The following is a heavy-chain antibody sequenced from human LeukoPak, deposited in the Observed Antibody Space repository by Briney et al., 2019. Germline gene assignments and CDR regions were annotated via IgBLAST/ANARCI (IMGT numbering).Heavy chain of an antibody. CDR2: IYYSGST. CDR1: GGSISSYY. D-gene: IGHD3-22*01. CDR3: ARHGEGTYYDSSGYYSNEYYFDY. J-gene: IGHJ4*02. V-gene: IGHV4-59*08. Sequence: SETLSLTCTVSGGSISSYYWSWIRQPPGKGLEWIGYIYYSGSTNYNPSLKSRVTISVDTSKNQFSLKLSSVTAADTAVYYCARHGEGTYYDSSGYYSNEYYFDYWGQGTLVTVFS.